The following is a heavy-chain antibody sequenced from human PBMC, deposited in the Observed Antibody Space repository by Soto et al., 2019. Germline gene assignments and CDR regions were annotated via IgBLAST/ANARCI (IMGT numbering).Heavy chain of an antibody. Sequence: PXGSLRLSCAASGFPISSNDMTWVRQAPGKGLDWVSTIDGSGGTTYYADSVKGRFTISRDNSMNTVYLQMNSLRADDTALYYCAKNSGWFNTWGQGALVTVSS. CDR2: IDGSGGTT. J-gene: IGHJ5*02. D-gene: IGHD3-10*01. CDR1: GFPISSND. V-gene: IGHV3-23*01. CDR3: AKNSGWFNT.